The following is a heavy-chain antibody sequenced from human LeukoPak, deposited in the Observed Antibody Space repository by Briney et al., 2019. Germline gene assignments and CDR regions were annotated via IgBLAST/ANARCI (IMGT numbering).Heavy chain of an antibody. J-gene: IGHJ4*02. CDR3: AKDRTAGYDGLVDY. D-gene: IGHD5-12*01. CDR1: GFTFSNYG. Sequence: PGRSLRLSCAASGFTFSNYGMHWVRQAPGQGLEWVAVISYDGSNKYYTDSVKGRFTISRDNSKNTLYLQMNSLRAEDTAVYYCAKDRTAGYDGLVDYWGQGTLVTVSS. V-gene: IGHV3-30*18. CDR2: ISYDGSNK.